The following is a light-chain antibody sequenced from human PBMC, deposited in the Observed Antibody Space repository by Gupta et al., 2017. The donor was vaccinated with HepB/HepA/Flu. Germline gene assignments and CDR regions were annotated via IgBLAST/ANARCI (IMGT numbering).Light chain of an antibody. J-gene: IGKJ1*01. CDR1: QSISSY. CDR2: AAS. Sequence: DIQMTQSLSSLSASVGDRVTITCRASQSISSYLNWYQQKPGKAPKLLIYAASSLQSGVPSRFSGSGSGTDFTLTISRLQPEDFATYYCQQSDSTPWTFGQGTKVEIK. CDR3: QQSDSTPWT. V-gene: IGKV1-39*01.